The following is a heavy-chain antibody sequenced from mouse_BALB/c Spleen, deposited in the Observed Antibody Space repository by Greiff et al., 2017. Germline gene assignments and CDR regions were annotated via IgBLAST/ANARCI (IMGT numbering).Heavy chain of an antibody. V-gene: IGHV1-4*02. D-gene: IGHD1-1*01. J-gene: IGHJ3*01. CDR1: GYTFTSYT. Sequence: QVQLQQSAAELARPGASVKMSCKASGYTFTSYTMHWVKQRPGQGLEWIGYINPSSGYTEYNQKFKDKTTLTADKSSSTAYMQLSSLTSEDSAVYYCALLLTGFAYWGQGTLVTVSA. CDR2: INPSSGYT. CDR3: ALLLTGFAY.